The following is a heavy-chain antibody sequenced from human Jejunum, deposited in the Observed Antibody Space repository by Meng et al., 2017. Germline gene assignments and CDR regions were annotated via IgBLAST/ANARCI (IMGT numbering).Heavy chain of an antibody. V-gene: IGHV3-73*01. J-gene: IGHJ6*01. CDR1: GLLFSNSA. D-gene: IGHD1-26*01. Sequence: GGSLRLSCAASGLLFSNSAIHWVRLASGKGLEWVGHIRSKANNYATEYGAAVKGRFTISRDDSKNTAYLQMDGLKIENTAVYYCSRLGEGATSGYYGMDIWGHGNMVTGYS. CDR2: IRSKANNYAT. CDR3: SRLGEGATSGYYGMDI.